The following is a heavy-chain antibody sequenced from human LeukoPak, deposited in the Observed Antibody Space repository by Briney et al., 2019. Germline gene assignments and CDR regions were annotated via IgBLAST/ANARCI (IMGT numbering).Heavy chain of an antibody. J-gene: IGHJ3*02. Sequence: PGGSLRLSCAASGFTFSSYSMNWVRQAPGKGLEWVSVIYSGGSTYYADSVKGRFTISRDNSKNTLYLQMNSLRAEDTAVYYCAQGTTGAFDIWGQGTMVTVSS. CDR2: IYSGGST. CDR3: AQGTTGAFDI. CDR1: GFTFSSYS. V-gene: IGHV3-53*01. D-gene: IGHD1-1*01.